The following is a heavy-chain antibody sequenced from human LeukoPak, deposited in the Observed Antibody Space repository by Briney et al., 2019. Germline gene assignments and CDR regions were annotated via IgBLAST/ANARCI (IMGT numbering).Heavy chain of an antibody. D-gene: IGHD3-22*01. J-gene: IGHJ6*02. CDR1: GVTFSSYS. Sequence: TGGSLRLSCAASGVTFSSYSMNWVRQAPGKGLEWVSSISSSSSYIYYADSVKGRFTISRDNAKNSLYLQMNSLRAEDTAVYYCASAGSRGSGYYYGLDYYYGMDVWGQGTLVTVSS. V-gene: IGHV3-21*01. CDR3: ASAGSRGSGYYYGLDYYYGMDV. CDR2: ISSSSSYI.